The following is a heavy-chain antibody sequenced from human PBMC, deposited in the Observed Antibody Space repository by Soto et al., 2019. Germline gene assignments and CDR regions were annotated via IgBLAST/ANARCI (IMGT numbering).Heavy chain of an antibody. V-gene: IGHV3-15*01. CDR2: IKSKTDGGTT. CDR1: GFTFSNAW. Sequence: GGSLRLSCAASGFTFSNAWMSWVRQAPGKGLEWVGRIKSKTDGGTTDYAAPVKGRFTISRDDSKNTLYLQMNSLKTEDTAVYYCTTEGGYYDFWSGYYKGHDYWGQGTLVTVSS. D-gene: IGHD3-3*01. J-gene: IGHJ4*02. CDR3: TTEGGYYDFWSGYYKGHDY.